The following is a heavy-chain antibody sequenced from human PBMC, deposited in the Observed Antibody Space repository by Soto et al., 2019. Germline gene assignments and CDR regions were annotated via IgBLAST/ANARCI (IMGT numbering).Heavy chain of an antibody. D-gene: IGHD2-15*01. CDR3: ARAGYCSGGTCFHGNCDY. CDR1: GYTFTTYY. V-gene: IGHV1-46*01. Sequence: QVQLGQSGAEVKRPGASVKVSCKASGYTFTTYYMHWVRQAPGQGLEWLGIINPNGGSTTYAQKFQGRITMTRDTATSTVYLELSSLRSEDTAVYYCARAGYCSGGTCFHGNCDYWGQGTLVTVSA. J-gene: IGHJ4*02. CDR2: INPNGGST.